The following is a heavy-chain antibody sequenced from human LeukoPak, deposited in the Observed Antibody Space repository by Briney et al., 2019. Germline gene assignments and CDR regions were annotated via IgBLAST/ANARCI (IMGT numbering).Heavy chain of an antibody. CDR2: IYYSGSI. Sequence: SETLSLTCTVSGGSISSYYWSWIRQPPGKGLEWIGYIYYSGSINYNPSLKSRVTISVDTSKNQFSLKLSSVTAADTAVYYCASNYYGSGSLDYWGQGNLVTVSS. CDR3: ASNYYGSGSLDY. CDR1: GGSISSYY. D-gene: IGHD3-10*01. J-gene: IGHJ4*02. V-gene: IGHV4-59*08.